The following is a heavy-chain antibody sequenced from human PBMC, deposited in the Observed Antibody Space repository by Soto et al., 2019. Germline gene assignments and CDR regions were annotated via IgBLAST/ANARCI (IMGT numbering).Heavy chain of an antibody. Sequence: ASVKVSCKASGYTFTGYYMHWVRQAPGQGLEWMGWISAYNGNTSYAQKLQGRVTMTTDTSTSTAYMELRSLRSDDTAVYYCARWGETDGDSPFDYWGQGTLVTVSS. CDR3: ARWGETDGDSPFDY. CDR1: GYTFTGYY. V-gene: IGHV1-18*04. D-gene: IGHD4-17*01. CDR2: ISAYNGNT. J-gene: IGHJ4*02.